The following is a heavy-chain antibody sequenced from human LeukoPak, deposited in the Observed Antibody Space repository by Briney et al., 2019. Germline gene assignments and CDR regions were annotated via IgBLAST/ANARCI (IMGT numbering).Heavy chain of an antibody. D-gene: IGHD3-10*01. CDR1: GFTFSSYS. V-gene: IGHV3-23*01. J-gene: IGHJ4*02. CDR3: AKAHYYGSGIFDY. Sequence: GGSLRLSCAASGFTFSSYSMSWVRQAPGKGLEWVSAISGSGGSTYYADSVKGRFTISRDNSKNTLYLQMNSLRAEDTAVYYCAKAHYYGSGIFDYWGQGTLVTVSS. CDR2: ISGSGGST.